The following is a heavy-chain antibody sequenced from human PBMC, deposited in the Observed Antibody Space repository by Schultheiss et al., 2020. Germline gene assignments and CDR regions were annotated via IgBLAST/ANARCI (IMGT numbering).Heavy chain of an antibody. Sequence: SETLSLTCTVSGGSVSSGSYYWSWIRQPPGKGLEWIGEINHSGSTNYNPSLKSRVTISVDTSKNQFSLKLSSVTAADTAVYYCARDGIAVAGTPYFDYWGQGTLGTVSS. CDR3: ARDGIAVAGTPYFDY. D-gene: IGHD6-19*01. CDR2: INHSGST. J-gene: IGHJ4*02. V-gene: IGHV4-61*01. CDR1: GGSVSSGSYY.